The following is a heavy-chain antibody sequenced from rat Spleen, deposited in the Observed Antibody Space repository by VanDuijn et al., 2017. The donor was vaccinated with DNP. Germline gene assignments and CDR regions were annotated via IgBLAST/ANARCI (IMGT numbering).Heavy chain of an antibody. J-gene: IGHJ2*01. CDR2: VTNTGGRV. CDR1: GFTFNNYW. V-gene: IGHV5-31*01. Sequence: EVQLVESGGGLVQPGRSLKLSCVASGFTFNNYWMNWIRQAPGKGLAWVASVTNTGGRVYYPGSVKGRFTISTDNAQNTLYLQMSKLGSEDTAIYYCAKGPNYGGWNDYFDYWGLGVMVTVSS. D-gene: IGHD1-11*01. CDR3: AKGPNYGGWNDYFDY.